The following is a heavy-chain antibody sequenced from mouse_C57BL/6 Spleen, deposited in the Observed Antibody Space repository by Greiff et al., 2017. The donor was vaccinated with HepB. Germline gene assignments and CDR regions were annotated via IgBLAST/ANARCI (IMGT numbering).Heavy chain of an antibody. D-gene: IGHD2-5*01. V-gene: IGHV1-63*01. CDR2: IYPGGSYT. J-gene: IGHJ4*01. CDR1: GYTFTNYW. Sequence: VQLQESGAELVRPGTSVKMSCKASGYTFTNYWLGWAKPRPGHGLEWIGDIYPGGSYTNYNEKFKGKATLTADKSSSTAYLQFSSLTSEDSAIYYCARGYYSNYDYAMDYWGQGTSVTVSS. CDR3: ARGYYSNYDYAMDY.